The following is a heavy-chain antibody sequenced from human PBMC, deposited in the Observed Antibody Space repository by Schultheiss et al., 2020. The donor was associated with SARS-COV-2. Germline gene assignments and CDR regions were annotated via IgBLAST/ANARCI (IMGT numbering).Heavy chain of an antibody. V-gene: IGHV3-72*01. CDR2: TRNKANSYTT. CDR3: ARVATSGSYSRFFDY. Sequence: SLKISCAASGFTFSDHYMDWVRQAPGKGLEWVGRTRNKANSYTTEYAASVKGRFTISRDDSKNSLYLQMNSLKTEDTAVYYCARVATSGSYSRFFDYWGQGTLVTVSS. J-gene: IGHJ4*02. D-gene: IGHD1-26*01. CDR1: GFTFSDHY.